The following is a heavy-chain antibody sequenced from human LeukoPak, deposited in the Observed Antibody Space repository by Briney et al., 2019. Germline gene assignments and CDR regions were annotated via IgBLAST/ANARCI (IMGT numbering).Heavy chain of an antibody. CDR3: AKGWYFVL. V-gene: IGHV3-23*01. CDR1: GFTFSSYA. CDR2: ISGSGGNT. J-gene: IGHJ2*01. Sequence: GGSLRLSCAASGFTFSSYAMSGVREAPGKGLEWVSAISGSGGNTYSAASVKGRFTISRDNSKNTLYLQMNSLRAEDTAVYYCAKGWYFVLWGRGTLVTVSS.